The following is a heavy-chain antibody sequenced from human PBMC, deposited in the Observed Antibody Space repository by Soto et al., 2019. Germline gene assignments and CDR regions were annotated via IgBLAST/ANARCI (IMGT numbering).Heavy chain of an antibody. CDR1: GFTFSDYY. J-gene: IGHJ4*02. CDR3: TSAGRGKTGVRV. CDR2: ISQTGAYT. Sequence: QVHLVESGGALVKPGGSLRLSCAASGFTFSDYYISWVRQAPGRGLEWLSYISQTGAYTNYADSVRGRFPISRDNAKNSLYLQMNSLRAEDTAIYDCTSAGRGKTGVRVWGQGTLVTVSS. V-gene: IGHV3-11*06. D-gene: IGHD1-1*01.